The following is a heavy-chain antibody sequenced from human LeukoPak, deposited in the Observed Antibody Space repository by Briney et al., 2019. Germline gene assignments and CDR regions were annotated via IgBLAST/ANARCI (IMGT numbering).Heavy chain of an antibody. V-gene: IGHV3-74*01. CDR1: GFPFNDYW. D-gene: IGHD2-15*01. Sequence: PGGALELSWAASGFPFNDYWMHWGRQAPGKGLVWVSLINSDGSLTSYADSVKGRFTISRDNAKNTLYLQMDSLRAEDTAVYYCARDIVGSGFAYWGQGTLVPVSS. CDR3: ARDIVGSGFAY. J-gene: IGHJ4*02. CDR2: INSDGSLT.